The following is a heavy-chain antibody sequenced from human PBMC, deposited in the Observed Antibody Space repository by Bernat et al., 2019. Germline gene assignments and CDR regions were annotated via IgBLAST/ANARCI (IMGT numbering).Heavy chain of an antibody. D-gene: IGHD3-22*01. CDR2: IIPIFGTA. Sequence: QVQLVQSGAEVKKPGSSVKVSCKASGGTFSSYAISWVRQAPGQGLEWMGGIIPIFGTANYEQKFQGRVTMTADEYTSTAYMELSSLRSEDTAVYYCAREGGNYYDSSGPNYYYYGMDVWGQGTTVTVAS. J-gene: IGHJ6*02. V-gene: IGHV1-69*01. CDR3: AREGGNYYDSSGPNYYYYGMDV. CDR1: GGTFSSYA.